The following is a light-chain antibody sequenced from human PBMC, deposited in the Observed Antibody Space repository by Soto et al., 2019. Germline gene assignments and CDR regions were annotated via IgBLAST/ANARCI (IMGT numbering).Light chain of an antibody. J-gene: IGKJ5*01. Sequence: EIVVTQSPDTLSLSQGERATLSCRASQSVSSYLAWYQQKPGQAPRLLIYDASNRATGIPARFSGSGSGTDFTLTISSLEPEDFAVYYCQQRSNWSITFGQGTRLEIK. CDR3: QQRSNWSIT. CDR1: QSVSSY. V-gene: IGKV3-11*01. CDR2: DAS.